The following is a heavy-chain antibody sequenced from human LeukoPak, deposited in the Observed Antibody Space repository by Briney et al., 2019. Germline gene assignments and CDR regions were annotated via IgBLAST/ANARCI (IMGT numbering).Heavy chain of an antibody. CDR2: IIPIFGTA. CDR1: GYTFTSYG. D-gene: IGHD1-26*01. J-gene: IGHJ4*02. Sequence: GASVKVSCKASGYTFTSYGISWVRQAPGQGLEWMGGIIPIFGTANYAQKFQGRVTITADESTSTAYMELSSLRSEDTAVYYCASGSYYEVASYYFDYWGQGTLVTVSS. V-gene: IGHV1-69*13. CDR3: ASGSYYEVASYYFDY.